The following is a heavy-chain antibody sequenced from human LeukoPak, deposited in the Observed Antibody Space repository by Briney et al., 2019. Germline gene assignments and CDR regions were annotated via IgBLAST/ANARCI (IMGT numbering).Heavy chain of an antibody. Sequence: GGSLRLSCAASGFTLSSSAMSWVRQAPGKGLEWVSSISGSGSGGSTYYADSVKGRFTISRDNSKNTLYLQMNSLIAEDTAVYYCARTSGLEWLLLGYYFDYWGQGTLVTVSS. CDR3: ARTSGLEWLLLGYYFDY. V-gene: IGHV3-23*01. D-gene: IGHD3-3*01. J-gene: IGHJ4*02. CDR2: ISGSGSGGST. CDR1: GFTLSSSA.